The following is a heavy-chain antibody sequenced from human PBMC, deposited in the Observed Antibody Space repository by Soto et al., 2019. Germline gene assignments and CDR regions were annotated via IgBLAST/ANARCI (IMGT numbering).Heavy chain of an antibody. Sequence: ASVKVSCKASGYTFLTYGITWVRQAPGQGLEWMGWISPYSGNTNYAQMLQGRVTMTTDTSTSTAYMELGSLRSDDTADYYCVIDSLYYDTSGLYYNPWLGSWGQGTLVTVSS. J-gene: IGHJ5*01. V-gene: IGHV1-18*01. CDR3: VIDSLYYDTSGLYYNPWLGS. CDR2: ISPYSGNT. CDR1: GYTFLTYG. D-gene: IGHD3-22*01.